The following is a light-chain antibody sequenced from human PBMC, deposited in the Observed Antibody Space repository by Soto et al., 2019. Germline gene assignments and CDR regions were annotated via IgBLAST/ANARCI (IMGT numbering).Light chain of an antibody. Sequence: EIVLTQSPATLSLSPGERATLSCRASQSVSSYLAWYQQKPGQAPRLLIYDASNRATGIPARFSGSVSGTDFTLMICMLKSEDFAVYYGHQRSNLPPAITFGGGIKVEMK. CDR2: DAS. CDR3: HQRSNLPPAIT. J-gene: IGKJ4*01. CDR1: QSVSSY. V-gene: IGKV3-11*01.